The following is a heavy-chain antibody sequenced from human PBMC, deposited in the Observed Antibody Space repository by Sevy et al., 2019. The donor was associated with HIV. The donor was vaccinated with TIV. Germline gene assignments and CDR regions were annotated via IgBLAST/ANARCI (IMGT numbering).Heavy chain of an antibody. D-gene: IGHD2-8*01. CDR3: AGEGGTRPHDY. J-gene: IGHJ4*02. V-gene: IGHV3-23*01. CDR1: GFAFYDYS. CDR2: LSFGCGKI. Sequence: GGSLRLSCAASGFAFYDYSMSWIRQAPGKGLEWVATLSFGCGKINYADSVKGRLTISRDNSKNSFYLQMDNVGVEDTALYYCAGEGGTRPHDYWGQGTRVTVSS.